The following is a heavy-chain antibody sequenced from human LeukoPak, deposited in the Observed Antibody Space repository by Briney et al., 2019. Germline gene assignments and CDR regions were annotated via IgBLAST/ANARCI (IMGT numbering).Heavy chain of an antibody. CDR3: ARGPGYSSSPVEYFQH. V-gene: IGHV3-11*01. D-gene: IGHD6-6*01. J-gene: IGHJ1*01. Sequence: PGGSLRLSCAAAGFTFSNYPMSWIRQAPGKGLEWVSYISSSGSTIYYADSVKGRFTISRDNAKNSLYLQMNSLRAEDTAVYYCARGPGYSSSPVEYFQHWGQGTLVTVSS. CDR1: GFTFSNYP. CDR2: ISSSGSTI.